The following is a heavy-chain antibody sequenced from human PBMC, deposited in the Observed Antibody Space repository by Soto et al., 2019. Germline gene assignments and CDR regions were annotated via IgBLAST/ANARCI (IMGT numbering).Heavy chain of an antibody. Sequence: QLQLQESGPGLVKPSETLSLTCTVSGGSISSSSYYWGWIRQPPGKGLEWIGSIYYSGSTYYNPSLNSRVTISVDTSKTQFPLKLSSVTAADTAVYYCAMHAVHSSGFTDYWGQGTLVTVSS. D-gene: IGHD6-19*01. V-gene: IGHV4-39*01. CDR3: AMHAVHSSGFTDY. J-gene: IGHJ4*02. CDR1: GGSISSSSYY. CDR2: IYYSGST.